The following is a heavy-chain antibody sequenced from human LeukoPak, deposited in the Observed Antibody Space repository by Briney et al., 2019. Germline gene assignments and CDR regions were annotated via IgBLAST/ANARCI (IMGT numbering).Heavy chain of an antibody. CDR1: GFAFISFT. V-gene: IGHV3-23*01. D-gene: IGHD6-19*01. J-gene: IGHJ4*02. CDR2: ISGTGTST. Sequence: PGGSLRPSCAASGFAFISFTMSWVRQTPGKGLEWVASISGTGTSTYYADSVKGRFTISRDNSRNTLYLQMNSLGAEDTAIYYCAKDHGVAVTGMFYWGQGTLVTVSS. CDR3: AKDHGVAVTGMFY.